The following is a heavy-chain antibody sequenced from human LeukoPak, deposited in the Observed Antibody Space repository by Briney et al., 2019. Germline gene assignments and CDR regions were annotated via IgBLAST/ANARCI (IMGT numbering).Heavy chain of an antibody. Sequence: SETLSLTCTVSGGSISSYYWSWIRQPPGKGLEWIGYIYYGGSTNYNPSLKSRVTISVDTSKNQFSLKLSSVTAADTAVYYCARFRGYSYGDFDYWGQGTLVTVSS. D-gene: IGHD5-18*01. V-gene: IGHV4-59*01. CDR2: IYYGGST. CDR3: ARFRGYSYGDFDY. CDR1: GGSISSYY. J-gene: IGHJ4*02.